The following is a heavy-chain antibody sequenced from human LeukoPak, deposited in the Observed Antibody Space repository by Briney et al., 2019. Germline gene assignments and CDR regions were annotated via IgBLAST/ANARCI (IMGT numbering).Heavy chain of an antibody. CDR3: ARGTLTTGY. V-gene: IGHV1-24*01. J-gene: IGHJ4*02. CDR1: GYTLTTLC. D-gene: IGHD1-14*01. CDR2: FDPEDGEI. Sequence: ASVKVSCKVSGYTLTTLCMNWVRQAPGKGLEWMGGFDPEDGEIIHAQKFRGRVTVTEDTSTDTAYMELSSLTSEDTAVYYCARGTLTTGYWGQGTLVTVSS.